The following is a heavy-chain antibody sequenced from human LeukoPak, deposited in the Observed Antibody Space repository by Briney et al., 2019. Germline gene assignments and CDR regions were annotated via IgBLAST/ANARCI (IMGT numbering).Heavy chain of an antibody. CDR1: GFTFSNYA. CDR3: AKDRNSEGGAAKNY. Sequence: GGSLRLSCAASGFTFSNYAMSWVRQAPGKGLEWVSTISGSGGSTYYADSVKGRVSISRDNSKNTLYLQMNSLRAEDTAVYYCAKDRNSEGGAAKNYWGQGTLVTVSS. J-gene: IGHJ4*02. CDR2: ISGSGGST. V-gene: IGHV3-23*01. D-gene: IGHD1-26*01.